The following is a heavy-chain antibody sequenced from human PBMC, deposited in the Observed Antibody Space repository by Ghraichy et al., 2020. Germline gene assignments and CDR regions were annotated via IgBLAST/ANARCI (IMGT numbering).Heavy chain of an antibody. CDR2: INHSGNT. Sequence: GSLNISCAVYGGSFSGYYWSWIRQPPGKGLEWIGEINHSGNTNYNPSLKSRVTISVDTSKNQFSLKLSSVTAADTAVYYFARVDRVGGWFAPWGQGTLVTVSS. J-gene: IGHJ5*02. V-gene: IGHV4-34*01. CDR3: ARVDRVGGWFAP. CDR1: GGSFSGYY. D-gene: IGHD1-26*01.